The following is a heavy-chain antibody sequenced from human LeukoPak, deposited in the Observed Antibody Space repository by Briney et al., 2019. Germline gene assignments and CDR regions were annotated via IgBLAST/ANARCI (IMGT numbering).Heavy chain of an antibody. D-gene: IGHD6-19*01. CDR2: ISGPGGST. CDR1: GFTFISYA. Sequence: LSGGSLRLSCAASGFTFISYAMSWVRQAPGKGLDWVSAISGPGGSTYYADSVQGRFTISRDNSKNTLYLQMNSLRAEDTAVYYCAKQGSGWDVDYWGQGTLVTVSP. J-gene: IGHJ4*02. V-gene: IGHV3-23*01. CDR3: AKQGSGWDVDY.